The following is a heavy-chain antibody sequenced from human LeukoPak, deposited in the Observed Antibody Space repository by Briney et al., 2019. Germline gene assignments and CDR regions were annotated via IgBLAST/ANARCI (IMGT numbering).Heavy chain of an antibody. CDR3: GKASISMIVLDY. D-gene: IGHD3-22*01. CDR2: ISYDGSNK. V-gene: IGHV3-30*18. J-gene: IGHJ4*02. CDR1: GFTFSSYG. Sequence: GGSLRLSCAASGFTFSSYGMHWVRQAPGKGLEWVAVISYDGSNKYYADSVEGRLTISRDNSKNTLYLQMNSLRHEDTAVYDCGKASISMIVLDYWSQGTRVTGSS.